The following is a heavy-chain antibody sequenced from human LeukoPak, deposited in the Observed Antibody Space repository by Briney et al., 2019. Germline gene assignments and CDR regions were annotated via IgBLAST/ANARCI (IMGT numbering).Heavy chain of an antibody. CDR1: GFTFSIYS. J-gene: IGHJ4*02. V-gene: IGHV3-21*01. CDR2: ISSTSSYI. Sequence: GGSLRLSCAASGFTFSIYSMNGVRQATGKGLEWVSSISSTSSYIYYADSVKGRFTISRDNDKNSLYLQMKSLRGEDTAVYYCARRFVEGAIDYWGQGTLVTVSS. CDR3: ARRFVEGAIDY. D-gene: IGHD3-10*01.